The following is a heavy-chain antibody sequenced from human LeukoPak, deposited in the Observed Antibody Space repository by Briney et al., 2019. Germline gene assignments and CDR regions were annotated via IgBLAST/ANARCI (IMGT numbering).Heavy chain of an antibody. CDR1: GYSISSSYY. CDR3: ARQGNCGDESCYNWFGP. D-gene: IGHD2-21*01. J-gene: IGHJ5*02. CDR2: IYHSGTV. Sequence: PSETLSLTCAVSGYSISSSYYWGWIRQPPGKGLEWIGTIYHSGTVYYNPSLKGRVSISVDTSQNQFSLKVTSVTAADTAVYYCARQGNCGDESCYNWFGPWGQGTLLTVSS. V-gene: IGHV4-38-2*01.